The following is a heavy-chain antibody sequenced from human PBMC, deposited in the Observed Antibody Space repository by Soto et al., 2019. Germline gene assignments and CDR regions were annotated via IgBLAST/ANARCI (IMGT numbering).Heavy chain of an antibody. CDR2: ISYDGSNK. Sequence: QVQLVESGGGVVQPGRSLRLSCAASGFTFSSYGMHWVRQAPGKGLEWVAVISYDGSNKYYADSVKGRFTISRDNSKNSLYLQMNSLRAEDTAVYYCAKDSLTPSLLNIVVVPAAIYYYGMDVWGQGTTVTVSS. D-gene: IGHD2-2*01. V-gene: IGHV3-30*18. CDR1: GFTFSSYG. J-gene: IGHJ6*02. CDR3: AKDSLTPSLLNIVVVPAAIYYYGMDV.